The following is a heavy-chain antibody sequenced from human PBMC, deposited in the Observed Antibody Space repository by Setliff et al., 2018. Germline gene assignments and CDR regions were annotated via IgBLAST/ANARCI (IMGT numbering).Heavy chain of an antibody. V-gene: IGHV4-59*12. CDR3: ARGQATSSRSSLVY. D-gene: IGHD6-6*01. J-gene: IGHJ4*02. CDR1: GDSINYYY. CDR2: IYHSGGA. Sequence: SETLSLTCTVSGDSINYYYWTWIRQPPGKGLEWIGYIYHSGGANYNPSLKSRVTISVATSKKQFSLNLSSVTAADTAVYYCARGQATSSRSSLVYWGQGIQVTVSS.